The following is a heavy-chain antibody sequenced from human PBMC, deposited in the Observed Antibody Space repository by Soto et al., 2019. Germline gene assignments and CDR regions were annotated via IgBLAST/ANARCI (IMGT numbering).Heavy chain of an antibody. D-gene: IGHD1-1*01. CDR2: INHSGST. J-gene: IGHJ5*02. CDR1: GGSFSGYY. V-gene: IGHV4-34*01. CDR3: ARVGEPDQP. Sequence: QVQLQQWGAGLLKPSETLSLTCAVYGGSFSGYYWSWIRQPPGKGLEWIGEINHSGSTNFNPSLKXRXTXXVDTSKNQFSLKLSSVTAADTAVYYCARVGEPDQPWGQGTLVTVSS.